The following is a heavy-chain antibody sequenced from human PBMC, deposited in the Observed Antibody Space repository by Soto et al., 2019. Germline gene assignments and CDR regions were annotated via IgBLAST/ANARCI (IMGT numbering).Heavy chain of an antibody. CDR1: GFTFSSYG. CDR3: ARGSYSNNQNDY. CDR2: IWYDGSNK. Sequence: GGSLRLSCAASGFTFSSYGMHWVRQAPGKGLEWVAVIWYDGSNKYYADSVKGRFTISRDNSKNTLYLQMNSLRAEDTAVYYCARGSYSNNQNDYWGQGTLVTVSS. V-gene: IGHV3-33*01. J-gene: IGHJ4*02. D-gene: IGHD4-4*01.